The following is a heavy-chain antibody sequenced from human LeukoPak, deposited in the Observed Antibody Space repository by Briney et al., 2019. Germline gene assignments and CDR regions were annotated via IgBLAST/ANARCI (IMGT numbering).Heavy chain of an antibody. Sequence: PSETLSLTCAVYGGSFSGYYWSWIRQPPGKGLEWIGEINHSGSTNYNPSLKSRVTISVDTSKNQFSLKLSSVTAADTAVYYCARASVYGSSYYFDYWGQGTLVTVSS. CDR3: ARASVYGSSYYFDY. CDR2: INHSGST. V-gene: IGHV4-34*01. CDR1: GGSFSGYY. J-gene: IGHJ4*02. D-gene: IGHD3-10*01.